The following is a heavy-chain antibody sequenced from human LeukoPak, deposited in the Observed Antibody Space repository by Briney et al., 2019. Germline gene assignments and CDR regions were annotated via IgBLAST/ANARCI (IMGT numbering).Heavy chain of an antibody. D-gene: IGHD1-1*01. CDR1: GFSLSGYW. J-gene: IGHJ4*02. CDR2: IKEDGSRR. CDR3: ATHWRGR. Sequence: GGSLRLSCAASGFSLSGYWMSWVRQAPGKGPEWLANIKEDGSRRYYSESVRGRFTISRDNSENSLYLQMNSLRAEVTAVYYCATHWRGRWGQGTLVTVSS. V-gene: IGHV3-7*03.